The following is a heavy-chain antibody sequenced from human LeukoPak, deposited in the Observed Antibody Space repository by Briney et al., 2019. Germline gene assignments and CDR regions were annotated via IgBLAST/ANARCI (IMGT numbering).Heavy chain of an antibody. CDR2: INHSGST. D-gene: IGHD3-10*01. CDR3: ARSGTRRSYGSGSPPSY. J-gene: IGHJ4*02. V-gene: IGHV4-34*01. CDR1: GVSFSGYY. Sequence: PSETLSLTCAVYGVSFSGYYWSWLRQPPGKGLEGIGEINHSGSTNYNPSLKSRVTISVDTSKNQFSLKLSSVTAADTAVYYCARSGTRRSYGSGSPPSYWGQGTLVTVSS.